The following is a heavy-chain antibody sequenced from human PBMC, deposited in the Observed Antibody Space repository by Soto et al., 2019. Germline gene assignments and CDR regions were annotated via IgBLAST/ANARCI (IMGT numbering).Heavy chain of an antibody. V-gene: IGHV4-39*01. D-gene: IGHD5-12*01. CDR3: ARAATYSGYAH. CDR1: GGSISNLSYC. J-gene: IGHJ4*02. CDR2: IYYSGST. Sequence: PSLTMRLTCTVSGGSISNLSYCWSIIRQPPGKGLEWIGSIYYSGSTYYNPSLKSRVTISVDTSHNQFSPKLSSVPAADTAVYYCARAATYSGYAHWGQGTLVTVSS.